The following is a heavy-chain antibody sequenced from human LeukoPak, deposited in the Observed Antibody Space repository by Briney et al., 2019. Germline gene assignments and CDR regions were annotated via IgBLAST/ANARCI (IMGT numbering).Heavy chain of an antibody. V-gene: IGHV4-30-4*01. CDR1: GGSISSGDYY. CDR2: IYYSGST. J-gene: IGHJ5*02. CDR3: ATFPLGDCTNGVCYTNKNWFDP. D-gene: IGHD2-8*01. Sequence: SETLSLTCTVSGGSISSGDYYWSWIRQPPGKGLEWIGYIYYSGSTYYNPSLKSRVTISVDTSKNQFSLKLSSVTAADTAVYYCATFPLGDCTNGVCYTNKNWFDPWGQGTLVTVSS.